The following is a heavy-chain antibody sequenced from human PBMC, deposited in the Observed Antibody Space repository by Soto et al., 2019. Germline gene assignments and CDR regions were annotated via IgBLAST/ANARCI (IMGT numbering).Heavy chain of an antibody. CDR1: GFTLQNYA. J-gene: IGHJ5*02. CDR2: LIGGHYGT. V-gene: IGHV3-23*01. Sequence: PWGSLRLSCTASGFTLQNYAMAWVRQAPGKGLEWVSTLIGGHYGTAYSYSVKGRFTVSRGNSKNCLYLQMNSLGVEDTAMYFCAKGKSTGDIDWFDPWGQGSLVTVSS. D-gene: IGHD3-10*01. CDR3: AKGKSTGDIDWFDP.